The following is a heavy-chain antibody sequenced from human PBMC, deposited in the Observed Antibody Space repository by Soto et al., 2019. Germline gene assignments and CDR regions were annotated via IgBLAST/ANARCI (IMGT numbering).Heavy chain of an antibody. J-gene: IGHJ6*02. D-gene: IGHD3-16*01. CDR3: TTMGSRVPEPDYYYYGMDV. Sequence: GGALTPSCASSVFTFIKARVSWVRHAPGRGVGWVGRIKSKTDGGTTDYAAPVKGRFTISRDDSKNTLYLQMNSLKTEDTAVYYCTTMGSRVPEPDYYYYGMDVWGQGTTVTVSS. CDR2: IKSKTDGGTT. CDR1: VFTFIKAR. V-gene: IGHV3-15*01.